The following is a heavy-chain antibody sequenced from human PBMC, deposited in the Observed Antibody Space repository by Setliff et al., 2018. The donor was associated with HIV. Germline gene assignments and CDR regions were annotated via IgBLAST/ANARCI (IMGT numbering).Heavy chain of an antibody. CDR1: GGSISGHY. J-gene: IGHJ6*03. Sequence: PSETLSLTCTVSGGSISGHYWSWIRQPPGMGLEWIGEVNRGRRTNYNSSLKSRVTISIDTSKNQFSLKLRSVTAADTAVYYCARETYYYDNPQYYYYYMDVWGKGTTVTVSS. CDR3: ARETYYYDNPQYYYYYMDV. D-gene: IGHD3-22*01. V-gene: IGHV4-34*01. CDR2: VNRGRRT.